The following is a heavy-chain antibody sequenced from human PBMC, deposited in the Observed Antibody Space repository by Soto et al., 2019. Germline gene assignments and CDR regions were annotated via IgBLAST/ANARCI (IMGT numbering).Heavy chain of an antibody. J-gene: IGHJ6*02. V-gene: IGHV1-8*01. CDR2: MNPNSGNT. D-gene: IGHD1-26*01. CDR1: GYTFTSYD. Sequence: ASVKVSCKASGYTFTSYDINWVRQATGQGLEWMGWMNPNSGNTGYAQKFQGRVTMTRNTSISTAYMELSSLRSEDTAVYYGARGQGGDYYYYYGMDVWGQGTTVTVSS. CDR3: ARGQGGDYYYYYGMDV.